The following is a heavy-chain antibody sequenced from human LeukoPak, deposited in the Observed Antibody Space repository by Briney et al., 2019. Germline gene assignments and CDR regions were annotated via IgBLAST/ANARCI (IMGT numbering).Heavy chain of an antibody. CDR3: ARGFGDWGLSWFDP. D-gene: IGHD3-10*01. CDR1: GGSVSSGSYY. J-gene: IGHJ5*02. V-gene: IGHV4-61*01. CDR2: IYYSGSA. Sequence: PETLSLTCTVSGGSVSSGSYYWSWIRQPPGKGLEWIGYIYYSGSAKYNPSLKSRVTISVDTSKNQFSLKLTSVVSAYAAVYYCARGFGDWGLSWFDPWGQGTLVTVSS.